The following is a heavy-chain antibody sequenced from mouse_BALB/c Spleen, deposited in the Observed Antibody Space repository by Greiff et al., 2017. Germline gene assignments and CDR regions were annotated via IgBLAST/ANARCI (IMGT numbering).Heavy chain of an antibody. CDR2: ISTYYGDA. D-gene: IGHD2-1*01. CDR3: ARVYYGNYGGFAY. Sequence: QVQLQQSGAELVRPGVSVKISCKGSGYTFTDYAMHWVKQSHAKSLEWIGVISTYYGDASYNQKFKGKATMTVDKSSSTAYMELARLTSEVSAIYYCARVYYGNYGGFAYWGQGTLVTVSA. J-gene: IGHJ3*01. V-gene: IGHV1S137*01. CDR1: GYTFTDYA.